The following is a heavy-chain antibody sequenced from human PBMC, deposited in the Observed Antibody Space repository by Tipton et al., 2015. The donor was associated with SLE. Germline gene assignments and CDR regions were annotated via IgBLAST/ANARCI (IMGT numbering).Heavy chain of an antibody. D-gene: IGHD3-16*01. CDR3: ASGAAGEGYYFDY. V-gene: IGHV4-34*01. Sequence: TLSLTCAVYGGSFSGYYWSWIRQPPGKGLEWIGEINHSGSTNYNPSLESRVTISVDTSKNQFSLKLSSVTAADTAVYYCASGAAGEGYYFDYWGQGTLATVSS. J-gene: IGHJ4*02. CDR1: GGSFSGYY. CDR2: INHSGST.